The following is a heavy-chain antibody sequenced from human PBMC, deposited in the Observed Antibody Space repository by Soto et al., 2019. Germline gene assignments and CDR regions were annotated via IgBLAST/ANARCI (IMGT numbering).Heavy chain of an antibody. Sequence: GGSLRLSCTASGFTFNNYVMSWVRQAPGKGLQWVSAISGTGASTYYADSVKGRFTISRDNSRNTLFLQMNSLRAEDTAVYYCARDVKVALNVPTGGFDFWGPGTLVTVSS. J-gene: IGHJ4*02. V-gene: IGHV3-23*01. D-gene: IGHD5-12*01. CDR2: ISGTGAST. CDR1: GFTFNNYV. CDR3: ARDVKVALNVPTGGFDF.